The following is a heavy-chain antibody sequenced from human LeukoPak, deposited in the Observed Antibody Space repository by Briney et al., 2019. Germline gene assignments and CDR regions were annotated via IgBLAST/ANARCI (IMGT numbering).Heavy chain of an antibody. V-gene: IGHV3-11*01. CDR2: ISGRSYSM. J-gene: IGHJ4*02. Sequence: GGSLRLSCVAPGFTFSDYYMTWVRQTPGKGLEWLSYISGRSYSMYYAESVKGRFTISRDNSNNSLYLQLNFLRVEDTAIYYCARGKRSYDSWGQGALVTVSS. CDR1: GFTFSDYY. CDR3: ARGKRSYDS.